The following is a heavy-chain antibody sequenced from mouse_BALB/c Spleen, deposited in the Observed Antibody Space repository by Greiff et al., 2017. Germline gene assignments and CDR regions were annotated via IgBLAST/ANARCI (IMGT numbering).Heavy chain of an antibody. D-gene: IGHD2-1*01. V-gene: IGHV7-3*02. CDR1: GFTFTDYY. CDR2: IRNKANGYTT. J-gene: IGHJ4*01. CDR3: ASRWNGNLDY. Sequence: EVMLVESGGGLVQPGGSLRLSCATSGFTFTDYYMSWVRQPPGKALEWLGFIRNKANGYTTEYSASVKGRFTISRDNSQSILYLQMNTLRAEDSATYYCASRWNGNLDYWGQGTSVTVAS.